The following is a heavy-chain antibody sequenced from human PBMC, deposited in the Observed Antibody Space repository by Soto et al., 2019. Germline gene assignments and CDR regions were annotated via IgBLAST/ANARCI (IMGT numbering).Heavy chain of an antibody. D-gene: IGHD2-2*01. CDR3: ARGLKSLSSTSFDY. CDR1: GFTFSSYN. V-gene: IGHV3-21*01. Sequence: PGGSLRLSCAASGFTFSSYNMNWVRQAPGKGLEWVSSISSSSSYIYYADSVKGRFTISRDNAKNSLYLQINSLRAEDTAVYYCARGLKSLSSTSFDYWGQGTLVTAPQ. J-gene: IGHJ4*02. CDR2: ISSSSSYI.